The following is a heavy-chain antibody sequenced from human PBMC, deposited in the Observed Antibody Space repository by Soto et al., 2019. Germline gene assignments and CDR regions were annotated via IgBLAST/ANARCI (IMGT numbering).Heavy chain of an antibody. Sequence: VQLQESGPGLVTPSQTLSLTCTVFGGSVSIGDYLWSWIRQRPGKGLEWIGYIHDSGNTYYNPAPKRRVTIALDTSKNQFSRKGTSMTAADTAVYFCARARGGDSGDYASLFDRWGQGNLVTVSS. D-gene: IGHD4-17*01. CDR3: ARARGGDSGDYASLFDR. J-gene: IGHJ5*02. V-gene: IGHV4-30-4*01. CDR1: GGSVSIGDYL. CDR2: IHDSGNT.